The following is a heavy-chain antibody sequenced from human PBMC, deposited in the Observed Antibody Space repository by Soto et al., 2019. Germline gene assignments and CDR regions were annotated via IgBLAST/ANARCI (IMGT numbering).Heavy chain of an antibody. J-gene: IGHJ6*03. CDR2: IYYSGST. D-gene: IGHD1-1*01. CDR3: AREGRTPTGTGYYYYYMDV. Sequence: SETLSLTCTVSGGSISSSSYYWGWIRQPPGKGLEWIGSIYYSGSTYYNPSLKSRVTISVDTSKNQFSLKLSSVTAADTAVYYCAREGRTPTGTGYYYYYMDVWGKGTTVTVSS. V-gene: IGHV4-39*07. CDR1: GGSISSSSYY.